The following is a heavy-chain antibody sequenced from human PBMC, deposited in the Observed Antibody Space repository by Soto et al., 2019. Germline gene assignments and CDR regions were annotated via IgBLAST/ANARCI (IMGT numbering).Heavy chain of an antibody. CDR3: ARGRYYGMDV. CDR1: EFSFSNYA. CDR2: ISYDGSNK. V-gene: IGHV3-30-3*01. Sequence: GGSLRLSCAASEFSFSNYAIHWVRQAPGKGLEWVSSISYDGSNKYYADSVKGRFTISRDNSKNTLYLQMNSLRAEDTAVYYCARGRYYGMDVWGQGTTVTVSS. J-gene: IGHJ6*02.